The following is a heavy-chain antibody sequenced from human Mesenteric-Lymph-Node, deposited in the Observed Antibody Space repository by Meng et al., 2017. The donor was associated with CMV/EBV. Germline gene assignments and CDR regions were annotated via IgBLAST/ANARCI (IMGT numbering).Heavy chain of an antibody. V-gene: IGHV1-18*01. CDR2: INAYNDNT. J-gene: IGHJ4*02. CDR1: GYTFSSFG. CDR3: AGAYGSGTYDLVGY. Sequence: ASGYTFSSFGICWVRQAPGQGLEWMGWINAYNDNTNYAQKFQGRVTMTTDTSTSTAYMELRSLRSDDTAVYYCAGAYGSGTYDLVGYWGQGTLVTSPQ. D-gene: IGHD3-10*01.